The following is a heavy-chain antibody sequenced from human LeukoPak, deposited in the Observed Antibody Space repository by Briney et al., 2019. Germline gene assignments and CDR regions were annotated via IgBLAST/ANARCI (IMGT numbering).Heavy chain of an antibody. CDR2: IDGSGGFT. V-gene: IGHV3-23*01. CDR3: AKRSGGYSGYAAY. Sequence: GGSLRLSCAASGFIFNSYAMSWVRQAPGKGLEWVSSIDGSGGFTYYGDSVKGRFTISRDNAKNSLYLQMNSLRAEDTAVYYCAKRSGGYSGYAAYWGQGTLVTVSS. D-gene: IGHD5-12*01. J-gene: IGHJ4*02. CDR1: GFIFNSYA.